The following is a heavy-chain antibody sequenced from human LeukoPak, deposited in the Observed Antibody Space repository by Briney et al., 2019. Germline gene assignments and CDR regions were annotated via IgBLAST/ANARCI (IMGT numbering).Heavy chain of an antibody. J-gene: IGHJ4*02. CDR1: GGSISSGSYY. CDR2: IYTSGST. CDR3: ARESPTYYYDSSGYYPDY. Sequence: PSETLSLTCTVSGGSISSGSYYWSWIRQPAGKGLEWIGRIYTSGSTNYNPSLKSRVTISVDTSKNQFSLKLSSVTAADTAVYYCARESPTYYYDSSGYYPDYWGQGTLVTVSS. V-gene: IGHV4-61*02. D-gene: IGHD3-22*01.